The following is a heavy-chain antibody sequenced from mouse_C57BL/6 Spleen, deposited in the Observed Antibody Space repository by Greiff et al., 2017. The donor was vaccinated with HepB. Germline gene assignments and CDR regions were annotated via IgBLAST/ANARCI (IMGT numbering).Heavy chain of an antibody. D-gene: IGHD4-1*01. V-gene: IGHV5-6*01. Sequence: EVMLVESGGDLVKPGGSLKLSCAASGFTFSSYGMSWVRQTPDKRLEWVATISSGGSYTYYPDSVKGRFTISRDNAKNTLYLQMSSLKSEDTAMYYCASLTAFAYWGQGTLVTVSA. J-gene: IGHJ3*01. CDR2: ISSGGSYT. CDR3: ASLTAFAY. CDR1: GFTFSSYG.